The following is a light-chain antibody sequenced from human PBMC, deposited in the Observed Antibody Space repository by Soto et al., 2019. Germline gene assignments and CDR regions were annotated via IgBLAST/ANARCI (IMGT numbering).Light chain of an antibody. V-gene: IGKV3-20*01. CDR2: GAS. CDR1: QSVSSGY. Sequence: EIVLTQSPGTLSLSPGERATLSCRASQSVSSGYLAWYQQKPGQPPRLLIYGASIRATGIPDRFSGSGSGTDFTLTISGVEPEDFAVYFCQQYSNLRTFGQGTKVEI. CDR3: QQYSNLRT. J-gene: IGKJ1*01.